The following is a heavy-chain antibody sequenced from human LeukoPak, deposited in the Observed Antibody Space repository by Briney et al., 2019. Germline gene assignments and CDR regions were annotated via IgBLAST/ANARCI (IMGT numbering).Heavy chain of an antibody. CDR3: ARDRVVVVAATTPPDFDI. D-gene: IGHD2-15*01. V-gene: IGHV4-34*01. CDR1: GGSFSGYY. CDR2: IYNSGST. J-gene: IGHJ3*02. Sequence: SETLSLTCAVYGGSFSGYYWSWIRQPPGKGLEWIGGIYNSGSTNYNPSLKSRVTISVDKSKNQFSLKLSSVTAADTAVYYCARDRVVVVAATTPPDFDIWGQGTMVTVSS.